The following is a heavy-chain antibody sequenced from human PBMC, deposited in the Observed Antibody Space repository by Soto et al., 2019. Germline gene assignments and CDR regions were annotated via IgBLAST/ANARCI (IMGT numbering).Heavy chain of an antibody. J-gene: IGHJ6*02. D-gene: IGHD5-12*01. V-gene: IGHV1-69*12. Sequence: QVQLVQCGAEVKKPGSSVKVSCKASGGTCSSYAISWVRQALGQGLEWMGGIIPIFGTANYAQKFQGRVTITADESASTADMEMSSLRSEDTAVYYCASSVAKYYYYGMDVWGQGTTVTVSS. CDR3: ASSVAKYYYYGMDV. CDR1: GGTCSSYA. CDR2: IIPIFGTA.